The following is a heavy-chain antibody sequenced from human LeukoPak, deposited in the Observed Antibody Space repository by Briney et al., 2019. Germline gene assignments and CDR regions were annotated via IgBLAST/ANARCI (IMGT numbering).Heavy chain of an antibody. Sequence: GGSLRLSCAASGFTFSSYALIWVRQAPGKGLEWVAGITGSGGSTQHADSVKGRFTISRDNSKNTLYLQMSSLRAEDTAVYYCASPRSSFFDYWVQGTLITVSS. D-gene: IGHD6-6*01. CDR1: GFTFSSYA. V-gene: IGHV3-23*01. CDR3: ASPRSSFFDY. CDR2: ITGSGGST. J-gene: IGHJ4*02.